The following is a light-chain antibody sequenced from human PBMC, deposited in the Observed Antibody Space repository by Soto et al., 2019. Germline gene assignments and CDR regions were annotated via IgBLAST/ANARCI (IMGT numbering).Light chain of an antibody. Sequence: EIVLTQSPGTLSLSPGERATLSCRASQSVSRTYLAWYQQKPVQAPRLLIYATSSRATGIPDRFSGSGSGTDFILTISRLEPEDFAVYYCQQYGRSGTFGQGTKVEIK. CDR3: QQYGRSGT. V-gene: IGKV3-20*01. CDR1: QSVSRTY. J-gene: IGKJ1*01. CDR2: ATS.